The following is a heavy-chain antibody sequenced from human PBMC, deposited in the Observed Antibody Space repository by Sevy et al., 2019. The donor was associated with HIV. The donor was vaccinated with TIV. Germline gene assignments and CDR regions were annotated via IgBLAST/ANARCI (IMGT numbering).Heavy chain of an antibody. CDR3: ARGVEGVVPSPIIGLGPWAKYWSFDL. CDR1: GGSFSGFS. Sequence: SETLSLTCAVSGGSFSGFSWNWIRQPPGKGLEWIGEVTHYSPSLKSRATISLDTSKNQFSLKLHSVTAADTALYFCARGVEGVVPSPIIGLGPWAKYWSFDLWGRRTLVTVSS. V-gene: IGHV4-34*01. J-gene: IGHJ2*01. CDR2: VTH. D-gene: IGHD2-2*02.